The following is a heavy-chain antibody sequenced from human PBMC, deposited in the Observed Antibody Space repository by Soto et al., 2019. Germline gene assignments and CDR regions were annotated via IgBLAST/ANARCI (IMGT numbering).Heavy chain of an antibody. CDR3: ARENTSYGMEV. V-gene: IGHV1-8*01. CDR2: MNPNSGNT. CDR1: GYTFTSYD. J-gene: IGHJ6*02. Sequence: QVQLVQSGAEVKKPGASVKVSCKASGYTFTSYDINWVRQATGQGREWMGWMNPNSGNTGFAQKCQGRVTMTRNTSISTAYMARRRLRSEDRAGYYCARENTSYGMEVRGQGTTVTVSS. D-gene: IGHD2-2*02.